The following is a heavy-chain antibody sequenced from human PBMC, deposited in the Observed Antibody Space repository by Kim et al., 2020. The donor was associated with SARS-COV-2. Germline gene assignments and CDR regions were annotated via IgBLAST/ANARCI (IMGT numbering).Heavy chain of an antibody. Sequence: STIYYADSVKGRFTISRDNAKNSLYLQMNSLRAEDTAVYYCARDLYGMDVWGQGTTVTVSS. V-gene: IGHV3-11*01. CDR3: ARDLYGMDV. CDR2: STI. J-gene: IGHJ6*02.